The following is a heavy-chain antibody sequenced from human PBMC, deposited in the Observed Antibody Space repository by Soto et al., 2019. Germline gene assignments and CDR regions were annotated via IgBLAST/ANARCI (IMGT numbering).Heavy chain of an antibody. D-gene: IGHD6-19*01. CDR3: AKDKMEQWLVGGYFDF. Sequence: GGSLRLSGVASGFTFSDYAMAWVRQSPGKGLEWVSSISGSGGSTYYADSVKGRFTISRDNSKNTLFLQMNSLRAEDTAVYYCAKDKMEQWLVGGYFDFWGQGTLVTVSS. V-gene: IGHV3-23*01. CDR2: ISGSGGST. J-gene: IGHJ4*02. CDR1: GFTFSDYA.